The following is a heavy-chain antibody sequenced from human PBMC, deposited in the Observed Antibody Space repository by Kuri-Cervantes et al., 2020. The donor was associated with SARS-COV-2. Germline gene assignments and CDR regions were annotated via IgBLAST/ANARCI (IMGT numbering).Heavy chain of an antibody. J-gene: IGHJ6*02. V-gene: IGHV1-18*04. Sequence: ASVKVSCKASGYTFTTYGITWVRQAPGQGLEWMGWISTYNTNADYAQKFQGRVTMTTDTSTSTAYMELRSLRSDDTAIYYCAGGFDYGDYQYYYGMDVWGQGTTVTVSS. CDR1: GYTFTTYG. CDR2: ISTYNTNA. D-gene: IGHD4-17*01. CDR3: AGGFDYGDYQYYYGMDV.